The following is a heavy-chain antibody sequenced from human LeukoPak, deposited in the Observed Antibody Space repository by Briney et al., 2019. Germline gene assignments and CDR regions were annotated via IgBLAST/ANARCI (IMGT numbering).Heavy chain of an antibody. D-gene: IGHD1-26*01. J-gene: IGHJ3*02. Sequence: GGSLRLSCVASGFPFTDYYMSWIRQAPGKGLEWVSYTSSSGTTIYYADSLKGRFTISRDNAKNSLYLQMNSLRAEDTAVYYCARGPYSGSSSSAFDMWGQGTMVTVSS. CDR2: TSSSGTTI. CDR3: ARGPYSGSSSSAFDM. CDR1: GFPFTDYY. V-gene: IGHV3-11*01.